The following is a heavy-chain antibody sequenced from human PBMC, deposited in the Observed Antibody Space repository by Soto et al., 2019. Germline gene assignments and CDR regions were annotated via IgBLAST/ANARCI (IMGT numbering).Heavy chain of an antibody. Sequence: SETLSLTCTVSGGSISSDDYYWSWIRQPPGKGLEWIGYIYYSGSTYYNPSRKSRVTISVDTSKNQFSLKLSSVTAADTAVYYCARATLRPYDFWSGASGNWFDPWGQGTLVTVSS. J-gene: IGHJ5*02. V-gene: IGHV4-30-4*01. CDR3: ARATLRPYDFWSGASGNWFDP. CDR2: IYYSGST. CDR1: GGSISSDDYY. D-gene: IGHD3-3*01.